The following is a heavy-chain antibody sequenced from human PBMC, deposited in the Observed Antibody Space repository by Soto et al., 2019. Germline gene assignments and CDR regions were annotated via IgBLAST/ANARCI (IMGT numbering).Heavy chain of an antibody. D-gene: IGHD2-21*01. V-gene: IGHV3-30*04. CDR2: ISFDGSNK. CDR3: AREMIPMKIVGMSAMDV. J-gene: IGHJ6*02. CDR1: KFTFRTYV. Sequence: QVQLVESGGGVVQPERSLRLSWSASKFTFRTYVMHWVRQAPGKGLEWVALISFDGSNKYYADSVKGRITISRDNSKNTMYPQMNSLRPEDTAVYYCAREMIPMKIVGMSAMDVWGQETTVTVS.